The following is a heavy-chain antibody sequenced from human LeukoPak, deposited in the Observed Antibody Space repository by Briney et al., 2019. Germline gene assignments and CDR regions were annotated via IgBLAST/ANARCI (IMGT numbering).Heavy chain of an antibody. CDR3: ARGQYDILTGYYTFFDY. CDR1: GGSISSYY. CDR2: IYYSGST. V-gene: IGHV4-59*01. Sequence: PSETLSLTCTVSGGSISSYYWSWIRQPPGKGLEWIGYIYYSGSTNYNPSLKSRVTISVDTSKNQFSLKLSSVTAADTAVYYCARGQYDILTGYYTFFDYWDQGTLVTVSS. J-gene: IGHJ4*02. D-gene: IGHD3-9*01.